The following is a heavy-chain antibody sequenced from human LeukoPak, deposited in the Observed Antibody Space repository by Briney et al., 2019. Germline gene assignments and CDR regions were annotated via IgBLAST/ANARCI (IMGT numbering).Heavy chain of an antibody. Sequence: GASVKVSCKASGYTFTGYYMHWVRQAPGQGLEWMGWINPNSGGTNYVQKFQGRVTMTRDTSISTAYMEPSRLRSDDTAVYYCARVNGDSSGYYPDYWGQGTLVTVSS. J-gene: IGHJ4*02. V-gene: IGHV1-2*02. CDR3: ARVNGDSSGYYPDY. CDR1: GYTFTGYY. CDR2: INPNSGGT. D-gene: IGHD3-22*01.